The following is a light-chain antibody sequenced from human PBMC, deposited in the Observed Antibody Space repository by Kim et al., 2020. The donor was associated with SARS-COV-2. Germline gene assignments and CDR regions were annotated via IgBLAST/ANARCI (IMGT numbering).Light chain of an antibody. Sequence: DIQMTQSPSTLSASVGDTVTITCRASQSITSGLAWYQQKQGKAPKLLIYAVSSLDSGVPSRFSGSGSGTQFTLTISSLQPDDFATYYCQQHNGYFGGGTKVDIK. V-gene: IGKV1-5*01. CDR2: AVS. CDR3: QQHNGY. J-gene: IGKJ4*01. CDR1: QSITSG.